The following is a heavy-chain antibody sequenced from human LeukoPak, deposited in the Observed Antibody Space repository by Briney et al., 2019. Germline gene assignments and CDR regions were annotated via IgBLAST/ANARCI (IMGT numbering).Heavy chain of an antibody. Sequence: SETLSLTCTVSGGSISGYYWSWIWQPPGKGLEYIGYIYDSGITNYNPTLKSRVTISSDTSKNQFSLKVTSVTAADTAVYYCAREGSGWYALDYWGQGTLVTVSS. V-gene: IGHV4-59*01. D-gene: IGHD6-19*01. CDR2: IYDSGIT. J-gene: IGHJ4*02. CDR1: GGSISGYY. CDR3: AREGSGWYALDY.